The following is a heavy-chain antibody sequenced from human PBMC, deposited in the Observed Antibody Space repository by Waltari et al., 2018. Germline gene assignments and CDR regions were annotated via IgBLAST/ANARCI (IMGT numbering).Heavy chain of an antibody. CDR2: ISHDGVDK. Sequence: QVQLVDSGGGVVQPGRSLTLSCAASGFTFRNSGMHWVRQAQGKGVEWCAVISHDGVDKYYADSVKGRLTIFRDNSKDTLYVQIKSPRSEDTGLYYCVKDGTTTAGYFDHWGQGTPVTVSS. J-gene: IGHJ4*02. D-gene: IGHD1-1*01. V-gene: IGHV3-30*18. CDR3: VKDGTTTAGYFDH. CDR1: GFTFRNSG.